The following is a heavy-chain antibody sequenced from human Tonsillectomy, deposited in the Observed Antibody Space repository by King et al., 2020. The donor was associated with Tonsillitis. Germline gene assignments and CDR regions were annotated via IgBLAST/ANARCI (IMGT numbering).Heavy chain of an antibody. CDR1: GFTFSIYS. J-gene: IGHJ6*03. D-gene: IGHD3-22*01. CDR2: ISSSSSYI. CDR3: ARSYYYDSRGGFFYYYMDV. Sequence: QLVQSGGGLVKPGGSLRLSCAASGFTFSIYSMNWVRQAPGKGLEWVSSISSSSSYIYYADSVKGRFTISRDNAKNSLYLQMNSLRAEDTAVYYCARSYYYDSRGGFFYYYMDVWGKGTTVTVSS. V-gene: IGHV3-21*01.